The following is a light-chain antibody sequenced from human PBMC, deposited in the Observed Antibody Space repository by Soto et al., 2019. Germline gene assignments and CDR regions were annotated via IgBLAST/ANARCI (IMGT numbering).Light chain of an antibody. Sequence: QSALAQPPSASGSPGQSVTISCTGTSSDIGAYNYVSWYQQYPGKAPKRIIYDVNQRPSGVPDRFSGSKSGNTASLTVSGLQAEDEAVYYCNSFAGGAHVVFGGGTKLTVL. CDR3: NSFAGGAHVV. CDR2: DVN. J-gene: IGLJ2*01. CDR1: SSDIGAYNY. V-gene: IGLV2-8*01.